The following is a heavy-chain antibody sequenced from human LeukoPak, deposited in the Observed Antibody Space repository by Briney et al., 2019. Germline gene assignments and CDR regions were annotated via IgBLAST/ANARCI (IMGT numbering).Heavy chain of an antibody. V-gene: IGHV4-34*01. J-gene: IGHJ6*03. CDR3: ARPGYTYGYAGEKYYYYYMDV. CDR2: INHSGST. CDR1: GGSLSGYS. Sequence: SETLSLTCAVYGGSLSGYSWSWIRQPPGEGLEWIGEINHSGSTNYNPSLKSRVTMSVDTSKNQFSLKLKSVTAADTAVYYCARPGYTYGYAGEKYYYYYMDVWGRGTTVTVSS. D-gene: IGHD5-18*01.